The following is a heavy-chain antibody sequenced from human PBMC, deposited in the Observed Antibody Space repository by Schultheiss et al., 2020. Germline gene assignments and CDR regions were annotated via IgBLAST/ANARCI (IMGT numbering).Heavy chain of an antibody. CDR1: GGSFSGYY. CDR2: INHSGST. J-gene: IGHJ4*02. V-gene: IGHV4-34*01. CDR3: ARRSYGDYEDYFDY. Sequence: SETLSLTCAVYGGSFSGYYWSWIRQPPGKGLEWIGEINHSGSTNYNPSLKSRVSISVDTSKNQFSLRLSSVTAADTAVYYCARRSYGDYEDYFDYWGQGTLVTVSS. D-gene: IGHD4-17*01.